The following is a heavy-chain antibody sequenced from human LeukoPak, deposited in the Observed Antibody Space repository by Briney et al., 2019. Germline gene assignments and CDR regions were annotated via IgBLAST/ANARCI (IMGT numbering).Heavy chain of an antibody. CDR3: AREKLEDDFWSGESFYYGMDV. V-gene: IGHV1-2*02. CDR1: GYRFIGYH. D-gene: IGHD3-3*01. Sequence: ASVKVSCKASGYRFIGYHLHWVRQAPGQGPEWMGWFNPNSGDTKYAERFQGRVTMTGDTSISTAYMELSRLRSDDTAIYYCAREKLEDDFWSGESFYYGMDVWAKGPRSPSP. J-gene: IGHJ6*02. CDR2: FNPNSGDT.